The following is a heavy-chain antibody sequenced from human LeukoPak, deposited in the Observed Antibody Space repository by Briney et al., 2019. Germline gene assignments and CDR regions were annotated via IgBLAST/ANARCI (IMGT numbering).Heavy chain of an antibody. D-gene: IGHD3-9*01. CDR3: ARSPYYDILAGFYYYFDY. J-gene: IGHJ4*02. CDR1: GFTFSSYA. V-gene: IGHV3-30-3*01. Sequence: GGSLRLSCAASGFTFSSYAMHWVRQAPGKGLESVADISYDGSNKYYADSVKGRLTISRDNSKSTLYLQMNSLRAEDTATYYCARSPYYDILAGFYYYFDYWGQGTLVTVSS. CDR2: ISYDGSNK.